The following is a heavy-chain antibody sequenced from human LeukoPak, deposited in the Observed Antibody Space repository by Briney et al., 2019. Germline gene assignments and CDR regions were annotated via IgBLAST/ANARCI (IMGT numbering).Heavy chain of an antibody. CDR1: GFTVSDYY. V-gene: IGHV3-11*01. CDR2: ISSSGSTI. Sequence: GGSLRLSCAASGFTVSDYYMSWIRLAPEKGLEWVSYISSSGSTILYADSVKGRFTLPRDNAKHSLFLQMNSLRAEDTAVYYCARGKGGYPRYFDYWGQGTLVTVSS. CDR3: ARGKGGYPRYFDY. J-gene: IGHJ4*02. D-gene: IGHD3-22*01.